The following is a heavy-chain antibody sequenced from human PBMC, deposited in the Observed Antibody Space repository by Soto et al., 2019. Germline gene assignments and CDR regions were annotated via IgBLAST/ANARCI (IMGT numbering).Heavy chain of an antibody. J-gene: IGHJ3*02. CDR1: GFTFSSYS. CDR2: ISSSSSYI. CDR3: ARDLEYYYGSGSTGAFDI. V-gene: IGHV3-21*01. Sequence: EVQLVESGGGLVKPGGSLRLSCAASGFTFSSYSMNWVRQAPGKGLEWVSSISSSSSYIYYADSVKGRFTISRDNAKNSLYLQMNSRRAEDTAVYYFARDLEYYYGSGSTGAFDIWGQGTMVTVS. D-gene: IGHD3-10*01.